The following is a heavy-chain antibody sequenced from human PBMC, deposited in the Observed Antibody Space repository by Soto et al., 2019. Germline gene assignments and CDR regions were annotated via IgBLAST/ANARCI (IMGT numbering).Heavy chain of an antibody. CDR2: IWYDGSNK. D-gene: IGHD5-18*01. CDR1: GFTFSSYG. CDR3: ARSGIKGGAMASRGTNWFDP. J-gene: IGHJ5*02. V-gene: IGHV3-33*01. Sequence: PGGSLRLSCAASGFTFSSYGMHWVRQAPGKGLEWVAVIWYDGSNKYYADSVKGRFTISRDNSKNTLYLQMNSLRAEDTAVYYCARSGIKGGAMASRGTNWFDPWGQGTLVTVSS.